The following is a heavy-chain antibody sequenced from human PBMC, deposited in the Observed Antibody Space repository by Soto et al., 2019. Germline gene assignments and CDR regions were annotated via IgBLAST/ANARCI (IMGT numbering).Heavy chain of an antibody. CDR2: IYYSGNT. V-gene: IGHV4-30-4*01. Sequence: SETLSLTCSVSGGSISSGYYYWSWIRQPPGKGLEWIGNIYYSGNTYYNPSLKSRLIISVDTSKNQFSLKLSSVTAADTAVYYCASKGELLLSYFDYYGMDVWGQGTTVTVSS. CDR3: ASKGELLLSYFDYYGMDV. CDR1: GGSISSGYYY. D-gene: IGHD1-26*01. J-gene: IGHJ6*02.